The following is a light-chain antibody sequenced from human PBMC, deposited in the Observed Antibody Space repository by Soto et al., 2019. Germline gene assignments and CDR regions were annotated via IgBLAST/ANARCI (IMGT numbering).Light chain of an antibody. J-gene: IGLJ1*01. CDR2: EAS. Sequence: QPVLTQPPSASGSPGQSVTISCTGTSFDGGGYNYVSWYQQHPGKAPQVLMYEASKRPSGVPDRFSGSKSGNTASLTVSGLQAEDEADYYCSAYAGSPYLYVFGSGTKVTVL. CDR3: SAYAGSPYLYV. V-gene: IGLV2-8*01. CDR1: SFDGGGYNY.